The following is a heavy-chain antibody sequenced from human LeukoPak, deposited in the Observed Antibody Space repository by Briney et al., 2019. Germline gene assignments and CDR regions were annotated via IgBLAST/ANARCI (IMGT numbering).Heavy chain of an antibody. J-gene: IGHJ4*02. CDR1: GGSISSYY. V-gene: IGHV4-59*01. CDR2: IYYSGST. CDR3: AGGYSYGPLYYFDY. Sequence: SETLSLTCTVSGGSISSYYWSWIRQPPGKGLEWIGYIYYSGSTNYNPSLKSRVTISVDTSKNQFSLKLSSVTAADTAVYYCAGGYSYGPLYYFDYWGQGTLVTVSP. D-gene: IGHD5-18*01.